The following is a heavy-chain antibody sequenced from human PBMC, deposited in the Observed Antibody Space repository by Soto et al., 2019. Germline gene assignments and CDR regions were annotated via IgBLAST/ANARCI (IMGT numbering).Heavy chain of an antibody. J-gene: IGHJ4*02. CDR3: AKVAPQFPYSYVEFDY. V-gene: IGHV3-23*01. CDR2: ISGSGGST. Sequence: PGGSLRLSCAASGFTFSSYAMSWVRQALGKGLEWVSAISGSGGSTYYADSVKGRFTISRDNSKNTLYLQMNSPRAEDTAVYFCAKVAPQFPYSYVEFDYWGQGTLVTVSS. D-gene: IGHD5-18*01. CDR1: GFTFSSYA.